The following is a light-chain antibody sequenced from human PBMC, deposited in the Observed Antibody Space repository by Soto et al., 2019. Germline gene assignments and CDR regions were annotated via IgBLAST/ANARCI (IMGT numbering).Light chain of an antibody. CDR1: QSISSW. CDR2: DAS. V-gene: IGKV1-5*01. J-gene: IGKJ1*01. CDR3: QQYNSYSGT. Sequence: QLTQTRANMYDYVGDRVTITRRASQSISSWLAWYQQKPGKAPKLLIYDASSLESGVPSRFSGSGSGTEFTLTISSLQPDDFATYYCQQYNSYSGTFGQGTKVDI.